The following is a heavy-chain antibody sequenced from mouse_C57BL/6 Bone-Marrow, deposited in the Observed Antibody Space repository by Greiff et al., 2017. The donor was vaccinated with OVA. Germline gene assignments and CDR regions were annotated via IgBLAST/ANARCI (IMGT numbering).Heavy chain of an antibody. J-gene: IGHJ2*01. D-gene: IGHD1-1*01. V-gene: IGHV1-82*01. Sequence: QVQLQQSGPELVKPGASVKISCKASGYAFSSSWMNWVKQRPGKGLEWIGRIYPGDGDTNYNGKFKGKATLTADKSSSTAYMQLSSLTSEDSAVYFCARSRYYYGSRFDYWGQGTTLTVSS. CDR3: ARSRYYYGSRFDY. CDR2: IYPGDGDT. CDR1: GYAFSSSW.